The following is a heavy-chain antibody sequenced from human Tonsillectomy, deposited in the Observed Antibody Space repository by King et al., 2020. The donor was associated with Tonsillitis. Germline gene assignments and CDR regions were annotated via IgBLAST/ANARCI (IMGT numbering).Heavy chain of an antibody. CDR3: ARDLGYSSGWFGYWYFDL. D-gene: IGHD6-19*01. Sequence: GQLVQSGGGLVKPGGSLRLSCAASGFTFSDYYMSWIRQAPGKGLDWVSYISCSSSYTDYADSVKGRFTISRDNAKNSLYLQMNSLRAEDTAVYYCARDLGYSSGWFGYWYFDLWGRGTLVTVSS. CDR1: GFTFSDYY. V-gene: IGHV3-11*05. J-gene: IGHJ2*01. CDR2: ISCSSSYT.